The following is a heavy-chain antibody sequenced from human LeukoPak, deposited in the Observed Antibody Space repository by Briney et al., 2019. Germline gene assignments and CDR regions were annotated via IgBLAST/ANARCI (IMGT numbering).Heavy chain of an antibody. Sequence: PGGSLRLSCAASGFTVSSYSMNWVRQAPGKGLEWVSYITSSSSTRFYADSVKGRFTISRDNAKNSLYLQMNSLRAEDTAVYYCARGPDGYTLYYFDYWGQGTLVTVSS. CDR1: GFTVSSYS. D-gene: IGHD5-24*01. J-gene: IGHJ4*02. V-gene: IGHV3-48*01. CDR2: ITSSSSTR. CDR3: ARGPDGYTLYYFDY.